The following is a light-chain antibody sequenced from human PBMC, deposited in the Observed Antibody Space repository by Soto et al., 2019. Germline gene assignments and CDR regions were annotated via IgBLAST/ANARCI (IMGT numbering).Light chain of an antibody. V-gene: IGKV1-27*01. J-gene: IGKJ1*01. CDR3: QKYNSAPWT. Sequence: DLQMTQSPSSLSSSVGDRVTLTCRASQGISDSLAWYQQKPGKVPKLLIYAASTWPSGVPSRFSGSGSGTDFTLTISSLQPEDVATYYCQKYNSAPWTFDQGTKVEIK. CDR2: AAS. CDR1: QGISDS.